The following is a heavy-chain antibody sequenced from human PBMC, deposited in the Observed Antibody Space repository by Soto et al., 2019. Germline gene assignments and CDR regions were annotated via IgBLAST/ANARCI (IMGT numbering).Heavy chain of an antibody. V-gene: IGHV1-18*04. D-gene: IGHD2-2*01. CDR1: NYTFTYYG. CDR3: ARDYCSSPKCSRYIYFDF. J-gene: IGHJ4*02. Sequence: QVHLEQSGVEVKKPGASVKVSCKASNYTFTYYGISWVRQAPGQGLEWMGWISAYSGYTNNAQKLQGRVFMTTDASTNTAYLELRSLRSDDTAMYYCARDYCSSPKCSRYIYFDFWGQGTLITVSS. CDR2: ISAYSGYT.